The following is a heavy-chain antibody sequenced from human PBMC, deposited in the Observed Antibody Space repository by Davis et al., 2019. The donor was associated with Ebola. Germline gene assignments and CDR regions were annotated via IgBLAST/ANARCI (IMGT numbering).Heavy chain of an antibody. CDR2: LYYDGRT. J-gene: IGHJ4*02. CDR3: GRLRVQGLVDY. CDR1: GASMSYSSYY. D-gene: IGHD3-10*01. V-gene: IGHV4-39*01. Sequence: PSETLSLTCTVSGASMSYSSYYWGWIRQPPGKGLDWIGSLYYDGRTSFNPSLKSRVSMSVDTSKNQFSLKLTSVTAADTAVYYCGRLRVQGLVDYWGQGTLVTVSS.